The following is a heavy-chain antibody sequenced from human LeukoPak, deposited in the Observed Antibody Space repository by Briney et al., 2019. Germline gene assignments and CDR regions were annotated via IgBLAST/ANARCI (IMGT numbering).Heavy chain of an antibody. CDR3: AKDAYSGYEYSGYFVY. V-gene: IGHV3-9*01. Sequence: GGSLRLSCAASGFTFNDYTMHWVRQAPGEGLEWVSGISWNSDSIAYADSVKGRFTISRDNAKNPLYLHMNSLRAEDTALYYCAKDAYSGYEYSGYFVYWGQGTLVTVSS. D-gene: IGHD5-12*01. J-gene: IGHJ4*02. CDR2: ISWNSDSI. CDR1: GFTFNDYT.